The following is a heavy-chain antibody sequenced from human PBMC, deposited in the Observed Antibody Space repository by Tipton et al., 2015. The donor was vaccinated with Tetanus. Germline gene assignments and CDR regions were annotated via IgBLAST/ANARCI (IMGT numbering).Heavy chain of an antibody. CDR1: GFTFGSYW. V-gene: IGHV3-7*03. D-gene: IGHD3-16*02. CDR2: IKQDGSEK. J-gene: IGHJ4*02. Sequence: GSLRLSCAASGFTFGSYWMSWVRQAPGKGLEWVANIKQDGSEKNYADSVKGRFTISRDNAKNSLYLQMSSLRAEDTALYFCAKSRLGELSFSGLDSWGQGALVTVSS. CDR3: AKSRLGELSFSGLDS.